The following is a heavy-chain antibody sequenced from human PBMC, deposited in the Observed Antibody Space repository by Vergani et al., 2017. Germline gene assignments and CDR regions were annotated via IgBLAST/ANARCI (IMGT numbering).Heavy chain of an antibody. CDR3: TRHVPCGDGACLHFDH. CDR1: GYIFSNFW. Sequence: EKQLVQSGSETKKPGESLKISCQAFGYIFSNFWIGWVRQRPGRGLEWMGIIYPGDSEVKSNPTFRGQVIFSFDTSVNTAYLQWRSLKASDTAIYYCTRHVPCGDGACLHFDHWGQGTQVTVSS. D-gene: IGHD2-21*01. V-gene: IGHV5-51*01. CDR2: IYPGDSEV. J-gene: IGHJ4*02.